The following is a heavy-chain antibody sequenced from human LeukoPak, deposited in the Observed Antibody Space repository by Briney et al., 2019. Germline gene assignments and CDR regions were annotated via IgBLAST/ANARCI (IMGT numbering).Heavy chain of an antibody. CDR3: ARHDPVGHYQHGMDV. V-gene: IGHV4-59*08. J-gene: IGHJ6*02. CDR2: VYYNGAT. D-gene: IGHD1-26*01. CDR1: GVSISGNF. Sequence: SETLSLTWTVSGVSISGNFWSCIGQAPGKELEFIGYVYYNGATLYSPSFKSRVTMSVDVSKNQFSLKLSSVTAADTAVYYCARHDPVGHYQHGMDVWGQGTTVIVSS.